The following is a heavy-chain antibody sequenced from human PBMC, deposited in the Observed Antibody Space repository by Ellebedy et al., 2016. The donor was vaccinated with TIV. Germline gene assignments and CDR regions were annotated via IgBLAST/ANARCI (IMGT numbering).Heavy chain of an antibody. J-gene: IGHJ6*02. Sequence: GESLKISCAASGSTFSSYSMIWVRQAPGKGLEWVSSISSSGSKKRYADSLKGRFTISRDNAKNSLFLQMNSLGAEDTAVYYCARVVAAAGTFVDVWGQGTMVTVSS. D-gene: IGHD6-13*01. CDR1: GSTFSSYS. CDR2: ISSSGSKK. V-gene: IGHV3-21*01. CDR3: ARVVAAAGTFVDV.